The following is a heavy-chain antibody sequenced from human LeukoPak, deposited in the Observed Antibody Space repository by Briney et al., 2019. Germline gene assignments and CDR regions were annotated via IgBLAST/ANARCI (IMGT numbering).Heavy chain of an antibody. CDR1: GGSISISSDY. D-gene: IGHD4-17*01. Sequence: SETLSLTCTVSGGSISISSDYSGWIRQPPGKGLEWIGSIYYSGSTYYNSSLKSRVTISIDTSKNQFSLKLTSVTAADTAMYYCAREPTLTYYYYMDVWGKGTTVIVSS. CDR2: IYYSGST. CDR3: AREPTLTYYYYMDV. J-gene: IGHJ6*03. V-gene: IGHV4-39*07.